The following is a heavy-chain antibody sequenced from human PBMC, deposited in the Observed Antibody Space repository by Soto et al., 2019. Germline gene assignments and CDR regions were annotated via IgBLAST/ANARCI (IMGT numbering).Heavy chain of an antibody. J-gene: IGHJ5*02. Sequence: QVQLQESGPGLVKPSQTLSLTCTVSGASISSGGYYWGWIRQHPGKGLEWIGYIYYSGSTYYNPSHKSRVAISVDTSKNQFSLKLSSVTAADTAVYYCARDPSPWGQGTLVTVSS. CDR1: GASISSGGYY. CDR3: ARDPSP. CDR2: IYYSGST. V-gene: IGHV4-31*03.